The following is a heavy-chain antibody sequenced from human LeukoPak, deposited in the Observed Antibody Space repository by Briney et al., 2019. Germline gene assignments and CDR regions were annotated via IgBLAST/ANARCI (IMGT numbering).Heavy chain of an antibody. Sequence: SQTLSLTCTVSGGSISSGGYYWSWIRQPPGKGLEWIGYIYHSGSTFYNPSLKSRVTISVDRSKNKFSLKLSSVTAADTAVYYCARETYYDSSGYYRADAFDIWGQGTMVTVSS. CDR1: GGSISSGGYY. V-gene: IGHV4-30-2*01. CDR3: ARETYYDSSGYYRADAFDI. CDR2: IYHSGST. D-gene: IGHD3-22*01. J-gene: IGHJ3*02.